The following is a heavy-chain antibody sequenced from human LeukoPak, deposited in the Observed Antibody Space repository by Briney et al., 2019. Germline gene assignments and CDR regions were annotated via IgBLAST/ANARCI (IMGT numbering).Heavy chain of an antibody. J-gene: IGHJ3*02. V-gene: IGHV3-33*08. CDR2: TWYDGSYK. Sequence: GGSLRLSCAASGFTFRSYAMHWVRQAPGKRLEWVAVTWYDGSYKYYGDSVKGRFTISRDNSKNTLYLQMASLRVEDTAVYYCARQFDGSHPNAFDIWGQGTMVTVSS. CDR3: ARQFDGSHPNAFDI. D-gene: IGHD1-26*01. CDR1: GFTFRSYA.